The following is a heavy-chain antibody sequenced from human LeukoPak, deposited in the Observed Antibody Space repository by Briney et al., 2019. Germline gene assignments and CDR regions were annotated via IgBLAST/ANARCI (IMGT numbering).Heavy chain of an antibody. CDR1: GFTFSSQN. CDR2: ISTSGDST. J-gene: IGHJ4*02. CDR3: VKNGWLDY. D-gene: IGHD6-19*01. Sequence: GGSLRLSCAASGFTFSSQNMDWARQAPGKGLEWVAYISTSGDSTKYADSVEGRFTISRDNAENSLYLLMNSLRVEDTAVYYCVKNGWLDYWGQGILVTVSS. V-gene: IGHV3-21*06.